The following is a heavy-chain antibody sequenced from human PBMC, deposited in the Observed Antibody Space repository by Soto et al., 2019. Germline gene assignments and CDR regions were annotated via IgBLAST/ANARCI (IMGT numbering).Heavy chain of an antibody. Sequence: SETLSLTCTVSGGSISRTNYHWGWIRQSPGKGLERIGSIFYSGNTYHNPSLKSRVTMSVDTSKSQFSLKLSSVTAADTAVYYCAGVRFSGGNCYVVDYWGHGSLVTVSS. CDR2: IFYSGNT. D-gene: IGHD2-15*01. CDR1: GGSISRTNYH. V-gene: IGHV4-39*01. J-gene: IGHJ4*01. CDR3: AGVRFSGGNCYVVDY.